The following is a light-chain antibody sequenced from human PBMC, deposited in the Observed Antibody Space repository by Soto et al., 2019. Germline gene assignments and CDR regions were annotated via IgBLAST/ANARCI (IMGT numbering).Light chain of an antibody. CDR3: QQYGSSPRT. CDR2: GAS. Sequence: IVXTXSPGTLSXXPGXRATLSCRASQXVXSSYLAWYQQKPGQAPRLLIYGASSRATGIPDRFSGSGSGTDFTLTISRLEPEDFAGSYCQQYGSSPRTFGQGTKLEIK. CDR1: QXVXSSY. J-gene: IGKJ2*01. V-gene: IGKV3-20*01.